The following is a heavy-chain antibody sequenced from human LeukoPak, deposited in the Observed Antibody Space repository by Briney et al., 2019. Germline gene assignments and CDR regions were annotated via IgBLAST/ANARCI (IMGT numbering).Heavy chain of an antibody. J-gene: IGHJ6*03. V-gene: IGHV1-8*01. CDR1: GYSFTGYD. D-gene: IGHD1-26*01. CDR3: ARPTGRPSNYCSMDV. CDR2: MNPNNGNT. Sequence: ASVKVSCKASGYSFTGYDINWVRQATGQGLEWMGWMNPNNGNTGYAQRFQGRVTMTRDTATSTAYMELSSLKFEDTAVYYCARPTGRPSNYCSMDVWGKGTTVAVSS.